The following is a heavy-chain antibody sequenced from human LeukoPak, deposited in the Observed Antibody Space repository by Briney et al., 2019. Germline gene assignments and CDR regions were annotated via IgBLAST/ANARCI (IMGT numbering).Heavy chain of an antibody. CDR2: IYYSGST. Sequence: PLETLSLTCTVSGGSISSYYWSWIRQPPGKGLEWIGYIYYSGSTNYNPSLKSRVTISVDTSKNQFSLKLSSVTAADTAVYYCARGVVIAPQTFDYWGQGTLVTVSS. D-gene: IGHD2-21*01. J-gene: IGHJ4*02. CDR1: GGSISSYY. V-gene: IGHV4-59*01. CDR3: ARGVVIAPQTFDY.